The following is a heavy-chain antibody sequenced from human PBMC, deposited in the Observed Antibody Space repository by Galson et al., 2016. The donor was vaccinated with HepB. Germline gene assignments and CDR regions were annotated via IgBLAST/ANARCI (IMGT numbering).Heavy chain of an antibody. J-gene: IGHJ1*01. CDR3: VAGKEYFQH. D-gene: IGHD6-19*01. V-gene: IGHV3-53*05. CDR2: IYRDGRT. CDR1: GITVSDTY. Sequence: SLRLSCAVSGITVSDTYMSWVRQAPGKGLEWVSVIYRDGRTYHGASVKGRFSISRDISKNTLSLQMNSLRAEDTAVYYCVAGKEYFQHWGQGTLVAVSS.